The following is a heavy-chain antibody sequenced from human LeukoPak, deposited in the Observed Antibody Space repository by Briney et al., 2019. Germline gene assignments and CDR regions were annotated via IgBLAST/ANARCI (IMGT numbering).Heavy chain of an antibody. V-gene: IGHV4-59*12. CDR3: AGEDVDTAMARNWFDP. D-gene: IGHD5-18*01. J-gene: IGHJ5*02. CDR1: GGSIGRYY. CDR2: IDDSGNT. Sequence: PSETLSLTCTVSGGSIGRYYWSWIRRPPGKGLEWVGYIDDSGNTNYNPSLKSRVTISVDTSKNQFSLKLSSVTAADTAVYYCAGEDVDTAMARNWFDPWGQGTLVTVSS.